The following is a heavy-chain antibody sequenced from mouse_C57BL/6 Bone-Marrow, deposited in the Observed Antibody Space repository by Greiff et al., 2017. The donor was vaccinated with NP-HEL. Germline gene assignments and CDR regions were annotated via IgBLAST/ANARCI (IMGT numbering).Heavy chain of an antibody. CDR3: ARGEGDGSRYWYFDV. Sequence: EVQLQQSGPELVKPGASVKIPCKASGYTFTDYNMDWVKQSHGKSLEWIGDINPNNGGTIYNQKFKGKATLTVDKSSSTAYMELRSLTSEDTAVYYCARGEGDGSRYWYFDVWGTGTTVTVSS. J-gene: IGHJ1*03. V-gene: IGHV1-18*01. CDR2: INPNNGGT. D-gene: IGHD1-1*01. CDR1: GYTFTDYN.